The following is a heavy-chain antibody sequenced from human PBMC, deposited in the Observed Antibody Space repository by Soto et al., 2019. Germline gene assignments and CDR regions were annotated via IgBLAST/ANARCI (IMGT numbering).Heavy chain of an antibody. V-gene: IGHV4-59*08. CDR3: ARHDEVAAAAPDY. CDR2: IYYSGST. J-gene: IGHJ4*02. D-gene: IGHD6-13*01. Sequence: ETLSLTCTVSGGSISSYYWSWIRQPPGKGLEWIGYIYYSGSTNYNPSLKSRVTISVDTSKNQFSLKLSSVTAADTAVYYCARHDEVAAAAPDYWGQGTLVTVS. CDR1: GGSISSYY.